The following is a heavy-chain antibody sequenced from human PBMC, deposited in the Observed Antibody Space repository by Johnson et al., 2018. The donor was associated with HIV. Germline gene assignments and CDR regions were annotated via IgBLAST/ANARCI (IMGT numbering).Heavy chain of an antibody. V-gene: IGHV3-7*02. CDR3: ARSSGYYGTDAFDI. CDR1: GFTFSSTW. D-gene: IGHD3-22*01. Sequence: VQLVESGGGLVHPGGSLRLSCAASGFTFSSTWMNWVRQAPGKGLEWVANIKEDGSEKYYVDSVRGRFTISRDNSKNTLYLQMNSLRPEDTAVYYCARSSGYYGTDAFDIWGQGTMVTVSS. J-gene: IGHJ3*02. CDR2: IKEDGSEK.